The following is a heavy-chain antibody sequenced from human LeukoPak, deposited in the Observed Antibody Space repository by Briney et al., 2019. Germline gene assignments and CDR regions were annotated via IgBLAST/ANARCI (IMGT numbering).Heavy chain of an antibody. Sequence: PSETLSLTCTVSGGSISSYYWSWIRQPPGKGLEWIGYIYYSGSTNYNPSLKSRVTISVDTSKNQFSLKLSSVTAADTAVYYCAGEYYYGSGSYYYYGMDVWGQGTTVTVSS. CDR3: AGEYYYGSGSYYYYGMDV. J-gene: IGHJ6*02. CDR2: IYYSGST. CDR1: GGSISSYY. D-gene: IGHD3-10*01. V-gene: IGHV4-59*01.